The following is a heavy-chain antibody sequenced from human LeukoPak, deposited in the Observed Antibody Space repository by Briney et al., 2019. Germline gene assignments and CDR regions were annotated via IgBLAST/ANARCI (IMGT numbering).Heavy chain of an antibody. D-gene: IGHD6-19*01. CDR1: GGTFSSYA. J-gene: IGHJ4*02. Sequence: SVKVSCKASGGTFSSYAISWVRQAPGQGLEWMGGIIPIFGTANYAQKFQGRVTITADESTSTAYMELGSLRSEDTAVYYCARSPRAVAGTGFDYWGQGTLVTVSS. V-gene: IGHV1-69*01. CDR2: IIPIFGTA. CDR3: ARSPRAVAGTGFDY.